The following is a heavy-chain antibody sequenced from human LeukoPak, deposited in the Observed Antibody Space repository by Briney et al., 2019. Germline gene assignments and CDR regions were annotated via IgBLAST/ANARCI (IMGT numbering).Heavy chain of an antibody. V-gene: IGHV1-2*02. CDR3: ARGSRSSYYGMDV. Sequence: ASVKLSCKASGYTFTGYYMHWVRQAPGQGLEWMGCINPNSCGTNYAQKCQGRVTITRDTSISTAYMELSRLRSADKAVSYCARGSRSSYYGMDVWGQGTTVTVSS. J-gene: IGHJ6*02. CDR1: GYTFTGYY. CDR2: INPNSCGT.